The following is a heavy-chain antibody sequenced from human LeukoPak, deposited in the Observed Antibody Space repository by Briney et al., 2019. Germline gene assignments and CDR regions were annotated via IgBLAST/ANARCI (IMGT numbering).Heavy chain of an antibody. CDR1: GFTFGSYA. CDR2: ISYDGSNK. J-gene: IGHJ5*02. Sequence: AGGSLRLSCAASGFTFGSYAMHWVRQAPGKGLEWVAVISYDGSNKYYADSVKGRFTISRDNSKNTLYLQMNSLRAEDTAVYYCASYSSYWFDPWGQGTLVTVSS. CDR3: ASYSSYWFDP. D-gene: IGHD4-11*01. V-gene: IGHV3-30-3*01.